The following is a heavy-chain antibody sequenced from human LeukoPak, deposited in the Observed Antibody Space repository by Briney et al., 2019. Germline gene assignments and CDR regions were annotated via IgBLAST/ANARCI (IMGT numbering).Heavy chain of an antibody. V-gene: IGHV1-18*01. D-gene: IGHD3-9*01. CDR1: GGTFSSYA. CDR3: ARVGDIYGPDAFDI. J-gene: IGHJ3*02. CDR2: ISPYNGNT. Sequence: GASVKVSCKASGGTFSSYAISWVRQAPGQGLEWMGWISPYNGNTKYAQKVQGRVTMTTDTSTSTGYMELRSLRSDDTAVYYCARVGDIYGPDAFDIWGQGTMVTVSS.